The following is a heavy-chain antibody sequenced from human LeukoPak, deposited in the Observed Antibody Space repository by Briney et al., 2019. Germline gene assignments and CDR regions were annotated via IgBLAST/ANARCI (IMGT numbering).Heavy chain of an antibody. CDR2: IRYDGSNK. CDR3: AKDPYSSSWYSRDWFDP. V-gene: IGHV3-30*02. CDR1: GFTFSSYG. J-gene: IGHJ5*02. D-gene: IGHD6-13*01. Sequence: GGSLRLSCAASGFTFSSYGMHWVRQAPGKGLEWVAFIRYDGSNKYYADSVKGRFTISRDNSKNTLYLQMNSPRAEDTAVYYCAKDPYSSSWYSRDWFDPWGQGTLVTVSS.